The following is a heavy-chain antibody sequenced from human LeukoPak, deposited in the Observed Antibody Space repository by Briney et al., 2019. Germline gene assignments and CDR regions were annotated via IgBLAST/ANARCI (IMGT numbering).Heavy chain of an antibody. CDR1: GFTFSSYA. D-gene: IGHD5-24*01. CDR3: AKGGGRDGQLEYFQH. CDR2: ISGSGGST. J-gene: IGHJ1*01. V-gene: IGHV3-23*01. Sequence: GGSLRLSCAASGFTFSSYARSWVRQAPGKGLEWVSAISGSGGSTYYADSVKGRFTISRDNSKNTLYLQMNSLRAEDTAEYYCAKGGGRDGQLEYFQHWGQGTLVTVSS.